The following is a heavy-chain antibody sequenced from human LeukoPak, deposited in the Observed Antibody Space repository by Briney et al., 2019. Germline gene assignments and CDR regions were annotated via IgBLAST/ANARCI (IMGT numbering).Heavy chain of an antibody. J-gene: IGHJ4*02. D-gene: IGHD3-10*01. V-gene: IGHV3-74*01. Sequence: GGSLRLSCAASGFTFSSYWMHWVRQAPGKGLVWVSRISSDGSSTSYADYVKGRSTISRGNAKNTLYLQMNSLRAEDTAVYYCVRPHYYGSGSYYYWGQGTLVTVSS. CDR2: ISSDGSST. CDR3: VRPHYYGSGSYYY. CDR1: GFTFSSYW.